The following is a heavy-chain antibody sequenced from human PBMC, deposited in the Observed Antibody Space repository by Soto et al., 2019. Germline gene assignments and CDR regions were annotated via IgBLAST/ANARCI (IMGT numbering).Heavy chain of an antibody. D-gene: IGHD6-13*01. J-gene: IGHJ4*02. CDR1: GFTFSNYV. V-gene: IGHV3-23*01. CDR2: IRGSGDIT. CDR3: ARSLPAAGTDY. Sequence: GGSLRLSCAASGFTFSNYVITWVRQAPGKGPEWVSTIRGSGDITSYADSVKGRFTISRDNSKNTLYLQMNSLRADDTALYYCARSLPAAGTDYWGQGTPVTVSS.